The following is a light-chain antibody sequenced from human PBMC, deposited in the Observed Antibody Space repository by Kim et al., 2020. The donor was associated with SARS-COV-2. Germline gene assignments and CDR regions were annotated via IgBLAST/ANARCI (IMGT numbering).Light chain of an antibody. Sequence: ARGQTASITCGGNNIGSRSVHWYQLKPGQAPVLVLYRDGNRPSGIPERFSGSKSGNTATLTITRAQGDDEADYFCQVWDSNTSWVFGGGTQLTVL. CDR2: RDG. CDR3: QVWDSNTSWV. J-gene: IGLJ3*02. V-gene: IGLV3-9*01. CDR1: NIGSRS.